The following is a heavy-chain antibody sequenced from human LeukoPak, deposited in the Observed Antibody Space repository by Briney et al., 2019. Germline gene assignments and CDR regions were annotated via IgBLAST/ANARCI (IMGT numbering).Heavy chain of an antibody. CDR1: GGTFSSYV. J-gene: IGHJ4*02. CDR3: ARDRGGSYSIDY. Sequence: EASVKVSCKASGGTFSSYVISWVRQAPGQGLEWMGIINCGDGYTNYAQKFQGRVSVTADTSTSTLYMELSSLTTEDTAIYYCARDRGGSYSIDYWGQGTLITVSS. V-gene: IGHV1-46*01. CDR2: INCGDGYT. D-gene: IGHD1-26*01.